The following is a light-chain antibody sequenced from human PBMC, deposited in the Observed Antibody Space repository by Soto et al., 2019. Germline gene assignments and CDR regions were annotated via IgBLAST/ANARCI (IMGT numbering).Light chain of an antibody. CDR3: QQYNSWSAIS. CDR1: ESISTK. CDR2: DAS. Sequence: EIVMTQSPATLSVSPGERVTLSCRASESISTKLAWYQQKPGQAPSLRTYDASTRASSIPASFSGCASGTDITLSISSLQSEDFAVYYCQQYNSWSAISFGQGTRLDIK. V-gene: IGKV3-15*01. J-gene: IGKJ5*01.